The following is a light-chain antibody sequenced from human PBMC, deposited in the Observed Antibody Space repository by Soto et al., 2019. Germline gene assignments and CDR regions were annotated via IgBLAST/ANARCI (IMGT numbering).Light chain of an antibody. CDR2: KAS. CDR1: QSLSTY. V-gene: IGKV1-39*01. J-gene: IGKJ1*01. CDR3: QQSYSTHSWT. Sequence: IQMTQTPSTLSASVGDRVTITCRASQSLSTYLAWYQQEPGKAPKLLIPKASSLQRGDPSRFRGSGSGTEFTLTISSLQPEDFATYYCQQSYSTHSWTFGQGTKVDIK.